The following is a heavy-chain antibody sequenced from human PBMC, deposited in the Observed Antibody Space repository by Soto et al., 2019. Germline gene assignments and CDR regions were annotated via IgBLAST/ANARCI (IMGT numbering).Heavy chain of an antibody. J-gene: IGHJ4*02. CDR1: GFTVSGND. D-gene: IGHD6-19*01. V-gene: IGHV3-11*01. CDR2: IGSSGRAI. CDR3: ASHHRSGWLYFES. Sequence: QLQLLESGGDLVKPGGSLRLSCAASGFTVSGNDLSWIRQAPGKGLEWVSSIGSSGRAIYYADSVKGRFTISRDNTKDSLYVHISSLRAEDTAIYYCASHHRSGWLYFESWGQGTLVTVAS.